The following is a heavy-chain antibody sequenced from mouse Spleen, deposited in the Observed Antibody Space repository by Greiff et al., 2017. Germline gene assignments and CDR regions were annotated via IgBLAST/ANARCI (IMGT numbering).Heavy chain of an antibody. V-gene: IGHV5-9*01. D-gene: IGHD4-1*01. J-gene: IGHJ2*01. CDR1: GFTFSSYA. Sequence: EVMLVESGGGLVKLGGSLKLSCAASGFTFSSYAMSWVRQTPEKRLEWVATISSGGGNTYYPDSVKGRFTISRDNAKNTLYLQMSSLKSEDTAMYYCAREDWYYFDYWGQGTTLTVSS. CDR3: AREDWYYFDY. CDR2: ISSGGGNT.